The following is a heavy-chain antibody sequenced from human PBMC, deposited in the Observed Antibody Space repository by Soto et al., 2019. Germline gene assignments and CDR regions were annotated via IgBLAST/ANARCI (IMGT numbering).Heavy chain of an antibody. J-gene: IGHJ6*02. Sequence: SETLSLTCTVSGGSISSYYWSWIRQPPGKGLEWIGYIYYSGSTNYNPSLKSRVTISVDTSKNQFSLKLSSVTAADTAVYYCARVRGYSSSWFSSYGMDVWGQGTTVTVSS. CDR2: IYYSGST. CDR3: ARVRGYSSSWFSSYGMDV. CDR1: GGSISSYY. V-gene: IGHV4-59*01. D-gene: IGHD6-13*01.